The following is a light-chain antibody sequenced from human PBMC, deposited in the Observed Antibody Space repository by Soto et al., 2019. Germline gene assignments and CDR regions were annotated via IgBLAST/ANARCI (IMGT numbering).Light chain of an antibody. V-gene: IGLV2-14*01. J-gene: IGLJ1*01. Sequence: QSALTQPASVSGSPGQSITISCTGTSSDVGGYNYVSWYQQHPGKAPELMIYDVSNRPSGVSNRFSGSKSGNTASLIISGLQAEDEADYYCSSYTSSSTLLYVFGTGTKLTVL. CDR2: DVS. CDR1: SSDVGGYNY. CDR3: SSYTSSSTLLYV.